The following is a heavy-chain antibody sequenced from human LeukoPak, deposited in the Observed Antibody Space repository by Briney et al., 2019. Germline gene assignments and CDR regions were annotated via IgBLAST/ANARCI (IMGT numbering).Heavy chain of an antibody. CDR2: ITSISNYI. J-gene: IGHJ4*02. D-gene: IGHD2-2*01. CDR3: ARVRYCSSTSCLYNYFDH. Sequence: GGSLRLSCAASGFTFSRYNMDWVRQAPGRGLEWVSSITSISNYIYYADSVKGRFTISRDNAKNSLYLQMNSLRAEDTAVYYCARVRYCSSTSCLYNYFDHWGQGTLVTVSS. V-gene: IGHV3-21*01. CDR1: GFTFSRYN.